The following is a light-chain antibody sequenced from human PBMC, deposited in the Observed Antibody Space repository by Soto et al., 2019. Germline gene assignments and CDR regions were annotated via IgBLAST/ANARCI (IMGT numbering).Light chain of an antibody. CDR1: SSDVGSYNL. V-gene: IGLV2-23*02. Sequence: QSALTQPASVSGSPGQSITISCTGTSSDVGSYNLVSWYQQHPGKAPKLMIYEVSKPPSGVSNRFSGSKSGNTASLTISGLQAEDEADYYCCSYAGSSTFPWVFGGGTKLTVL. CDR2: EVS. CDR3: CSYAGSSTFPWV. J-gene: IGLJ3*02.